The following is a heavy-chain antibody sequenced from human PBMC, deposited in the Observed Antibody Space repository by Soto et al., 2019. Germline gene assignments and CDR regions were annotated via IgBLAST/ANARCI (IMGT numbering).Heavy chain of an antibody. CDR3: AKDLHWYGMDV. Sequence: EVQLLESGGGLVQPGESLRLSCAASGFTFSDYFMNWVRQAPGKGLEWVSGINKDGGTTQNGYFVRGRFTISRDNSRNTLYLQMNSVRAEDTALYYCAKDLHWYGMDVGGQGTTVTVS. CDR2: INKDGGTT. J-gene: IGHJ6*02. V-gene: IGHV3-23*01. CDR1: GFTFSDYF. D-gene: IGHD1-20*01.